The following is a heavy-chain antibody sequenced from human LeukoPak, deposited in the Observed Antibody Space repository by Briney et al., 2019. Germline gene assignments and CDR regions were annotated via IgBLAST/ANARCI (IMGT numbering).Heavy chain of an antibody. CDR1: GFTFSSYS. CDR3: ARDFSYNRETRDYPLVHFDY. D-gene: IGHD4-17*01. CDR2: ISSSSSYI. V-gene: IGHV3-21*01. J-gene: IGHJ4*02. Sequence: GGSLRLSCAASGFTFSSYSMNWVRQAPGKGLEWVSSISSSSSYIYYADSVKGRFTISRDNAKNSLYLKMNSLRAENTAVYYCARDFSYNRETRDYPLVHFDYWGQGTLVTVSS.